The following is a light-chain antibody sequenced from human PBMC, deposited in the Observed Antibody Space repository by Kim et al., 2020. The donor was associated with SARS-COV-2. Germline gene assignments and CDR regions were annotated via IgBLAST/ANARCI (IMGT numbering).Light chain of an antibody. J-gene: IGLJ1*01. V-gene: IGLV2-11*01. Sequence: QSALTQPRSVSGSPGQSVTISCTGTSSDVGGYNYVSWYQQHSGKAPKLMIYDVTKRPSGVPDRFSGSKSGNTASLTISGLQAEDDADYYCCSFAGSSTPYVFGSGTKVTVL. CDR1: SSDVGGYNY. CDR3: CSFAGSSTPYV. CDR2: DVT.